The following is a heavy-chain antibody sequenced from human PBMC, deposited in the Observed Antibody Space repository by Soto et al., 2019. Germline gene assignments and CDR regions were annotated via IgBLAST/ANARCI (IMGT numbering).Heavy chain of an antibody. D-gene: IGHD3-3*02. CDR2: VYYGRAIFYSGNI. Sequence: SETLSLTCTVSGDSISSSNSHWGWTRQPPGKGLEDIVSVYYGRAIFYSGNIYCNPSLKSRVTISVDTSKNQFSQRLSSVTAADTGVYYCVRYDRINMKPYSPEGFHIWGQGTMVTVSS. CDR3: VRYDRINMKPYSPEGFHI. CDR1: GDSISSSNSH. V-gene: IGHV4-39*01. J-gene: IGHJ3*02.